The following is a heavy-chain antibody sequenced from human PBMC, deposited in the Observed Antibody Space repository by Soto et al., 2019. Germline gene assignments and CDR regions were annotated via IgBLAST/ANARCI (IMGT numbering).Heavy chain of an antibody. Sequence: SETLSLTCAFYGWSFSGYYWSWIRQPPGKGLEWIGEINHSGSTNYNPSLKSRVTISVDTSKNQFSLKLSSVTAADTAVYYCARDGFLRFFDWLPPPIPRTLGLDYGGQGTLVPVSP. J-gene: IGHJ4*02. V-gene: IGHV4-34*01. D-gene: IGHD3-9*01. CDR3: ARDGFLRFFDWLPPPIPRTLGLDY. CDR1: GWSFSGYY. CDR2: INHSGST.